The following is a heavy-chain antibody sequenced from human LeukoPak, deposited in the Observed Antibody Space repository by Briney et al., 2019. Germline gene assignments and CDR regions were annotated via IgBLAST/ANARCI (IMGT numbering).Heavy chain of an antibody. CDR2: IKQDGSEK. CDR3: ARDYYYGSGSFPLY. J-gene: IGHJ4*02. Sequence: PGGSLRLSCAASGFTFSSYWMSWVRQAPGKGLEWVANIKQDGSEKYYVDSVKGRFTISRDNAKNSLYLQMNSLRADDTAVYYCARDYYYGSGSFPLYWGQGTLVTVSS. D-gene: IGHD3-10*01. CDR1: GFTFSSYW. V-gene: IGHV3-7*01.